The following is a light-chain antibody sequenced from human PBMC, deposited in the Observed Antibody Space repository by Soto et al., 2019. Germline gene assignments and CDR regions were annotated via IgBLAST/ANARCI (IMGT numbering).Light chain of an antibody. CDR3: QQYNIYRRT. CDR2: KAS. CDR1: QSISSW. V-gene: IGKV1-5*03. J-gene: IGKJ1*01. Sequence: DIQMTQSPSTLSASVGDRVTITCRASQSISSWLAWYQQKPGKAPKLLIYKASSLESGVPSRFSGSGSGTEFTLTISSLQHDDFATYYCQQYNIYRRTFGQGTKVEIK.